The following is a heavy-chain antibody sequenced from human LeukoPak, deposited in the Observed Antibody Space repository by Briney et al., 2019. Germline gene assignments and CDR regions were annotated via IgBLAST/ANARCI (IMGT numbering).Heavy chain of an antibody. V-gene: IGHV4-39*01. D-gene: IGHD6-19*01. CDR3: ARQIALEALLAFDI. J-gene: IGHJ3*02. CDR2: IYYTGST. Sequence: SETLSLTCTVSGGSISSSSYYWGWIRQPPGKGLEWIGCIYYTGSTYYNPSLKSRVTISVDTSKNQFSLKLSSVTAADTAVYYCARQIALEALLAFDIWGQGTMVTVSS. CDR1: GGSISSSSYY.